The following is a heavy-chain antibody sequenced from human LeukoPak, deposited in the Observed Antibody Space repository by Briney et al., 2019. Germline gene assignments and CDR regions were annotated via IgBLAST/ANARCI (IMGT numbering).Heavy chain of an antibody. V-gene: IGHV4-59*11. J-gene: IGHJ4*02. CDR1: GASMTSHY. CDR2: IFHTGST. CDR3: AKEGGPARPGLDS. D-gene: IGHD6-6*01. Sequence: PSETLSLTCTVSGASMTSHYWNWMRQDPGTGLEWIGNIFHTGSTSYNPALESRVTISLDTSNNQFSLKMTSVTPADTAVYYCAKEGGPARPGLDSWGQGTLVTVSS.